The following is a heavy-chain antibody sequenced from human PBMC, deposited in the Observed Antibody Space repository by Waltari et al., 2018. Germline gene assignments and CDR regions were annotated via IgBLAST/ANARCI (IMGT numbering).Heavy chain of an antibody. CDR2: MYHSGST. CDR1: GGSVTSSHW. CDR3: ARGRVLTYYYGSGSYYLDY. J-gene: IGHJ4*02. V-gene: IGHV4-4*02. D-gene: IGHD3-10*01. Sequence: QVQLQESGPGLVKPSGTLSLTCAVSGGSVTSSHWWSWVRQAPGKGLEWIGEMYHSGSTNYNPSLKSRVTISVDTSKNQFSLKLSSVTAADTAVYYCARGRVLTYYYGSGSYYLDYWGQGTLVTVSS.